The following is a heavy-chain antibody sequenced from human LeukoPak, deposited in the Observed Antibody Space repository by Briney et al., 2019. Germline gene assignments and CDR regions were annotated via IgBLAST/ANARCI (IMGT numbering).Heavy chain of an antibody. CDR2: IFQSGHT. V-gene: IGHV4-38-2*02. J-gene: IGHJ4*02. D-gene: IGHD2-15*01. Sequence: SETLSLTCTVSDYSISSGYYWGWIRQPPGKGLEWTGSIFQSGHTYYSPSLKSRVTISVDTSKNQFSLKLSSVTAADTAVYYCARPNIRYCSGGACSNDGSDYWGQGTLVTVSS. CDR3: ARPNIRYCSGGACSNDGSDY. CDR1: DYSISSGYY.